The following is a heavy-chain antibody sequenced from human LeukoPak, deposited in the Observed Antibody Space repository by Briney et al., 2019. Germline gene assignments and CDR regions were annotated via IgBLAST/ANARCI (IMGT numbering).Heavy chain of an antibody. D-gene: IGHD6-13*01. V-gene: IGHV4-30-4*01. CDR2: IYYSGST. CDR3: ARDVYSSSWSYFDY. J-gene: IGHJ4*02. Sequence: PSETLSLTCTVSGGSISSGDYYWSWICQPPGKGLEWIGYIYYSGSTYYNPSLKSRVTISVDTSKNQFSLKLSSVTAADTAVYYCARDVYSSSWSYFDYWGQGTLVTVSS. CDR1: GGSISSGDYY.